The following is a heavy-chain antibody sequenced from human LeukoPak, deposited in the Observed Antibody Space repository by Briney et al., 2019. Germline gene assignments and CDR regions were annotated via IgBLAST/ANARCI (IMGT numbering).Heavy chain of an antibody. D-gene: IGHD5-12*01. CDR1: GFTFSGYG. Sequence: GGSLRLSCAASGFTFSGYGMHWVRQAPGKGLEWVAVIWYDGSNKYYADSVKGRFTISRDNSKNTLYLQMNSLRAEDTAVYYCARDKYSGYGGGGGFDYWGQGTLVTVSS. J-gene: IGHJ4*02. V-gene: IGHV3-33*01. CDR3: ARDKYSGYGGGGGFDY. CDR2: IWYDGSNK.